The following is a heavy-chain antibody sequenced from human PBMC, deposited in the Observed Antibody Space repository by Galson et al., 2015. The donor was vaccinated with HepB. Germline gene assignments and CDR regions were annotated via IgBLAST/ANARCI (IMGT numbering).Heavy chain of an antibody. CDR3: AKNYGDYVYDPFDL. V-gene: IGHV3-23*01. J-gene: IGHJ4*02. CDR1: TLILTKYA. CDR2: VSANGATT. Sequence: SLRLSCAASTLILTKYAMTWVRQAPWKGLEWVSVVSANGATTHYADSVRGQFTIFRDNSKNTLYLQMSSLRLEDTAVYFCAKNYGDYVYDPFDLWGQGTLVTVSS. D-gene: IGHD4-17*01.